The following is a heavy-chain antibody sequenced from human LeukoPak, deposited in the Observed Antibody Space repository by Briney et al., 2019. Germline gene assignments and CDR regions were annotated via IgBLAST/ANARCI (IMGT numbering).Heavy chain of an antibody. V-gene: IGHV3-23*01. CDR2: ISGSGGNT. D-gene: IGHD1-26*01. CDR1: GFSFSSYA. Sequence: GGSLRLSCAASGFSFSSYAMSWVRQAPGKGLEWVAHISGSGGNTYYVDSVKGRFTISRDNSKNTLNLQMNSLRAEDTAVYYCAKRVGPTGQRDPLFDYWGQGTLAIVSS. J-gene: IGHJ4*02. CDR3: AKRVGPTGQRDPLFDY.